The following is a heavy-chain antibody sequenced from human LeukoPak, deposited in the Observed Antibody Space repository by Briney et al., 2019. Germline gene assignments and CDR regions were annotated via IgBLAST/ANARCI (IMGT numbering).Heavy chain of an antibody. CDR3: AKDKGSGWDFDS. CDR1: GFTFRGYA. D-gene: IGHD6-19*01. J-gene: IGHJ4*02. Sequence: GGSLRLSCAASGFTFRGYAVHWLRQAPGEGLEWVSLVSGDGSRTKYADSVEGRFTISRDNSKNCLYLQMNSLRTEDTALYYCAKDKGSGWDFDSWGQGTLVTVSS. V-gene: IGHV3-43*02. CDR2: VSGDGSRT.